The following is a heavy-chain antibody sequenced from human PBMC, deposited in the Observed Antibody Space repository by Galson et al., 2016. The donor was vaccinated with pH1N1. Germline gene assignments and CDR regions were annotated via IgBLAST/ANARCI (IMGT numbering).Heavy chain of an antibody. V-gene: IGHV1-2*02. CDR3: TRVMVGTYGFAD. J-gene: IGHJ4*02. CDR2: ISPDSGGT. D-gene: IGHD2-21*02. CDR1: GYSFTGHY. Sequence: SLKISCKASGYSFTGHYMHWVRQAPGQGLEWMGWISPDSGGTYYAQKFRGRVTMTRDTSSNTASMELSRLKSAHTAFYFCTRVMVGTYGFADWGQGALVTVSS.